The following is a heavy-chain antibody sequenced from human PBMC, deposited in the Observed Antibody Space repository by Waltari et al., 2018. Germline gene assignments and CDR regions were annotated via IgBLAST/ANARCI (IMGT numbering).Heavy chain of an antibody. V-gene: IGHV3-23*01. J-gene: IGHJ3*02. D-gene: IGHD1-26*01. CDR1: GFTFSNFA. CDR2: LSGTGDTT. Sequence: EVQLLESGGGLVQPGGSLRLSCAASGFTFSNFALSWVRQARGQGLEWVSGLSGTGDTTYYADSVKGRFTISRDNSKNTMYLQMNSLRVEDTALYYCAKDNWMYGGRGSFDIWGQGTMVTVSS. CDR3: AKDNWMYGGRGSFDI.